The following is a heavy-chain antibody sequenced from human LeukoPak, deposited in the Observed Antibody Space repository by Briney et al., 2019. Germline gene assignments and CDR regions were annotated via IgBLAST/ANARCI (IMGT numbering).Heavy chain of an antibody. CDR2: ISYSGST. J-gene: IGHJ4*02. V-gene: IGHV4-59*01. D-gene: IGHD6-19*01. Sequence: PSETLSLTCTVSGDSISSYYWSWIRQPPGNALEWIAYISYSGSTNYNPSLKSRVTMSVDTPKNQFSLNLSSVTAADTAVYYCARDPSGWHYFDYWGQGTLVTVSS. CDR3: ARDPSGWHYFDY. CDR1: GDSISSYY.